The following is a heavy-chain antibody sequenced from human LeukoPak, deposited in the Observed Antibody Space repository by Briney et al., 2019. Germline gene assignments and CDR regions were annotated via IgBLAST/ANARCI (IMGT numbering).Heavy chain of an antibody. Sequence: PSETLSLTCAVYGGSFSGYYWGWIRQPPGKGLEWIGSISYSGSTFYNPSLKSRVTISVHTSRNQFSLKLSSVTAADTAVYYCARMVPIRYFDYWGQGTLVTVSS. CDR3: ARMVPIRYFDY. V-gene: IGHV4-39*01. J-gene: IGHJ4*02. CDR1: GGSFSGYY. CDR2: ISYSGST. D-gene: IGHD5-24*01.